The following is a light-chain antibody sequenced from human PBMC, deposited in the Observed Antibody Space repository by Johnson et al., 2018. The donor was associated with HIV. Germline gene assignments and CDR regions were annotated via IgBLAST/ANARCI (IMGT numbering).Light chain of an antibody. CDR3: GTWDSSLSAYV. CDR1: SSNIENNF. CDR2: EDN. J-gene: IGLJ1*01. Sequence: QSVLTQPPSVSAAQGQKVTVSCSGSSSNIENNFVSWYQQLPGTAPKLLIYEDNKRPSGIPDRFSGSKSGTSATLGITGLQTGDEADYYCGTWDSSLSAYVVGTGTEVTV. V-gene: IGLV1-51*02.